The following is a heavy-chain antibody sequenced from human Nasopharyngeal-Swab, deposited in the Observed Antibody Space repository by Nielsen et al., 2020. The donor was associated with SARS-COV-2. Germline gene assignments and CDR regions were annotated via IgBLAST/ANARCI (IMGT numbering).Heavy chain of an antibody. J-gene: IGHJ4*02. V-gene: IGHV3-49*03. Sequence: GGSMRLSCIASGFAFGDYAMSWFRQAPGKGLEWVGFIRSKDYGGTTEYAASVKGRFTISRDDSKSIAYLQMNSLKTEDTAVYYCTSGGRRSPIDYWGQGTLVTVSS. CDR3: TSGGRRSPIDY. CDR2: IRSKDYGGTT. CDR1: GFAFGDYA. D-gene: IGHD3-16*01.